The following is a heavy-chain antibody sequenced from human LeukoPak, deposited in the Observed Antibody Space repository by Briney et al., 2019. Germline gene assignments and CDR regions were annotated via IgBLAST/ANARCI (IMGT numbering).Heavy chain of an antibody. CDR1: GYTFTSYD. V-gene: IGHV1-8*01. D-gene: IGHD1-14*01. CDR3: ARGVRDKTRNRYYYYYMDV. J-gene: IGHJ6*03. CDR2: MNPNSGNT. Sequence: ASVKVSCKASGYTFTSYDINWVRQATGQGLEWMGWMNPNSGNTGYAQKFQGRVTMTRNTSISTAYMELSSLRSEDTAVYYCARGVRDKTRNRYYYYYMDVWGKGTTVTVSS.